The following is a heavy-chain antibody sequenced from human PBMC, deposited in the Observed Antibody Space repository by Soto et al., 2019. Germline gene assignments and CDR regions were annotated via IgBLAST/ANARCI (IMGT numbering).Heavy chain of an antibody. CDR2: ISAYNGNT. Sequence: ASVKVSCKGSGYTFTSYGSSWVRQAPGQGLEWMGWISAYNGNTNYAQKLQGRVTMTTDTSTSTAYMELRSLRSDDTAVYYCARDWAAAGLFEYWGQGTLVTVSS. CDR1: GYTFTSYG. D-gene: IGHD6-13*01. J-gene: IGHJ4*02. CDR3: ARDWAAAGLFEY. V-gene: IGHV1-18*01.